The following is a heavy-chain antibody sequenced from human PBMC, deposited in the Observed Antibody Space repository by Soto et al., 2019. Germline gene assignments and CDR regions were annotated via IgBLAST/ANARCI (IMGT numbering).Heavy chain of an antibody. J-gene: IGHJ6*02. CDR2: INPSGGST. V-gene: IGHV1-46*01. D-gene: IGHD3-16*01. CDR1: GYIFTSHS. Sequence: QVQLVQSGAEVKKPGASVKISCKPSGYIFTSHSIHWVRQAPGQGLEWLGIINPSGGSTTYAQKFRGRVIMTRDTSTSTVYMELSSLRSEDTAVYYCARDLRGDGAAYFYYGMDVWGQGTTVTVSS. CDR3: ARDLRGDGAAYFYYGMDV.